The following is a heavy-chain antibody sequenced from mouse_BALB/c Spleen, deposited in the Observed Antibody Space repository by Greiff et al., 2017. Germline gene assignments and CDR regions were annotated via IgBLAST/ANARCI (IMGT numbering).Heavy chain of an antibody. J-gene: IGHJ4*01. CDR3: TRGYRDAMDY. CDR2: IDPETGGT. CDR1: GYTFTDYE. V-gene: IGHV1-15*01. Sequence: QVQLKQSGAELVRPGASVTLSCKASGYTFTDYEMHWVKQTPVHGLEWIGAIDPETGGTAYNQKFKGKATLTADKSSSTAYMELRSLTSEDSAVYYCTRGYRDAMDYWGQGTSVTVSS. D-gene: IGHD2-14*01.